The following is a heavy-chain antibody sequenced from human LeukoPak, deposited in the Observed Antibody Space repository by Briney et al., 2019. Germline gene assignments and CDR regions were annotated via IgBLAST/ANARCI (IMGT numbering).Heavy chain of an antibody. J-gene: IGHJ4*02. CDR2: IYYSGST. Sequence: SETLSLTCTVSGGSISSYYWSWIRQPPGKGLEWIGYIYYSGSTNYNPSLKSRVTISVDTSKNQFSLKLSSVTAADTAVYYCARTSRPGRNFGVDYWGQGTLVTVSS. CDR3: ARTSRPGRNFGVDY. CDR1: GGSISSYY. D-gene: IGHD3-3*01. V-gene: IGHV4-59*01.